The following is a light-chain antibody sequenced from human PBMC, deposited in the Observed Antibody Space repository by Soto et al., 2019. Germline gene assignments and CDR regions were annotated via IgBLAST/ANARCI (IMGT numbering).Light chain of an antibody. CDR3: QQSYSRGT. J-gene: IGKJ1*01. CDR2: GAS. V-gene: IGKV1-39*01. CDR1: QSISTY. Sequence: DIQMTQSPSSLSASVGDRVTISCRASQSISTYLNWYQHKPGKAPQLLIYGASSLQSGVPSRFSGSGSGTDFTLTISSLQPEDFATYYCQQSYSRGTFGQGTKVEIK.